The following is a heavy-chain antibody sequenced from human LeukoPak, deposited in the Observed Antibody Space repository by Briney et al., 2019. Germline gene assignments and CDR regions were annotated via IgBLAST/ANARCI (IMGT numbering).Heavy chain of an antibody. CDR3: ARDTHYYDSSGPPENAFDI. V-gene: IGHV3-74*01. CDR2: INSDGINT. Sequence: GGSLRLSCAASGFTFSSYGMHWVRQAPGKGLVWVSRINSDGINTSYADSVKGRFTISRDNAKNTLYLQMNSLRAEDTAVYYCARDTHYYDSSGPPENAFDIWGQGTMVTVSS. J-gene: IGHJ3*02. D-gene: IGHD3-22*01. CDR1: GFTFSSYG.